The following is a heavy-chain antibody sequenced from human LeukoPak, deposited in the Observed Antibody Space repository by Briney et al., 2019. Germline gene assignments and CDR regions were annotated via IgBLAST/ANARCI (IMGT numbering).Heavy chain of an antibody. CDR1: GFTFSSYA. V-gene: IGHV3-23*01. CDR3: AKTQIALAGPGYYFDY. CDR2: ISGSGGST. D-gene: IGHD6-19*01. J-gene: IGHJ4*02. Sequence: GGSLRLSCAASGFTFSSYAMSWVRQAPGKGLEWVSAISGSGGSTYYADSVKGRFTISRDNSKNTLYLQMNSLRAEDTAVYYCAKTQIALAGPGYYFDYWGQGTLVTVSS.